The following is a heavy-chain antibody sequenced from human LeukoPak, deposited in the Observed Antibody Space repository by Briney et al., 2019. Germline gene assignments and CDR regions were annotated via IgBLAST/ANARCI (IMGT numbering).Heavy chain of an antibody. CDR3: AKEVRGAPGHYLDY. J-gene: IGHJ4*02. Sequence: QPGGSLRLSCVASGFTFSSYGVHWVRQAPGKGLEWVAVISYDGTNKDYADSVKGRFTISRDNSKNTLYLQMNSLRVEDTAVYYCAKEVRGAPGHYLDYWGQGTLVTVSS. CDR2: ISYDGTNK. CDR1: GFTFSSYG. V-gene: IGHV3-30*18. D-gene: IGHD3-10*01.